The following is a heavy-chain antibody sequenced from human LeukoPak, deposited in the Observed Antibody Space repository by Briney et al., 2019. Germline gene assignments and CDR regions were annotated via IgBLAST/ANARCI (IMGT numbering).Heavy chain of an antibody. Sequence: SVTVSCKASGGTFSSYAISWVRQAPGQGLEWMGRIIPIFGIANYAQKFQGRVTITADKSTSTAYMELSSLRSEDTAVYYCARDPHYYYDSSGYYYYYGMDVWGQGTTVTVSS. D-gene: IGHD3-22*01. CDR2: IIPIFGIA. V-gene: IGHV1-69*04. CDR1: GGTFSSYA. CDR3: ARDPHYYYDSSGYYYYYGMDV. J-gene: IGHJ6*02.